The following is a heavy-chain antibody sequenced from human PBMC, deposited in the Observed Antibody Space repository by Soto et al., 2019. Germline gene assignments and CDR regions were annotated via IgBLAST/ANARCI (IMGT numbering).Heavy chain of an antibody. D-gene: IGHD4-4*01. CDR2: IYRSGVT. J-gene: IGHJ4*02. CDR3: VRGHDSNDN. CDR1: GGSINSCDYS. V-gene: IGHV4-30-2*01. Sequence: SETLSLTCAVSGGSINSCDYSWSWIRQPPGKGLEWIGYIYRSGVTYYNPSLKSRVTISVDLSTNQFSLKLTSVTAADTAVYYCVRGHDSNDNWGQGTLVTVSS.